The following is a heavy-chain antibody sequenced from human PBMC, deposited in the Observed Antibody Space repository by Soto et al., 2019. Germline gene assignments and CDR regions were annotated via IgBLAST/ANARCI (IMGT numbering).Heavy chain of an antibody. CDR1: GGTFSSYA. Sequence: GASVKVSCKASGGTFSSYAISWVRQAPGQGLEWMGGIIPIFGTANYAQKFQGRVTITADESTSTAYMELSSLRSEDTAVYYCASRSYDSSVLSKAGAFDIWGQGTMVTV. J-gene: IGHJ3*02. V-gene: IGHV1-69*13. CDR3: ASRSYDSSVLSKAGAFDI. D-gene: IGHD3-22*01. CDR2: IIPIFGTA.